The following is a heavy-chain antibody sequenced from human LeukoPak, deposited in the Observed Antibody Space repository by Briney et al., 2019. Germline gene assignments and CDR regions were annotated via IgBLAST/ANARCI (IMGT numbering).Heavy chain of an antibody. D-gene: IGHD5-18*01. CDR2: IIPIFGTA. V-gene: IGHV1-69*13. J-gene: IGHJ4*02. CDR3: ARALYSYHGTHPGYFDY. Sequence: PRASVKVSCKASGGTFSSYAISWVRQAPGQGLEWMGGIIPIFGTANYAQKFQGRVTITADESTSTAYMELSSLRSEDTAVYYCARALYSYHGTHPGYFDYWGQGTLVTVSS. CDR1: GGTFSSYA.